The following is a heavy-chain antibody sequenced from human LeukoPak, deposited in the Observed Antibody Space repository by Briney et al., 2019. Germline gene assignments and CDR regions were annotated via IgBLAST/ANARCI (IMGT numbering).Heavy chain of an antibody. V-gene: IGHV4-4*02. CDR3: ARAPRIAAAGSHDY. Sequence: SGTLSLTCAVSGGSISSSNWWSWVRQPPGKGLEWIGEIYHSGSTNYNPSLKSRVTISVDKSKNQFSLKLSSVTAADTAVYYCARAPRIAAAGSHDYWGQGTLVTVSS. CDR1: GGSISSSNW. D-gene: IGHD6-13*01. CDR2: IYHSGST. J-gene: IGHJ4*02.